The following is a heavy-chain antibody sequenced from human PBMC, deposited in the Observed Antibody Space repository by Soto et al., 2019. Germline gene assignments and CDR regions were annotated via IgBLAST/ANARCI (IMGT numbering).Heavy chain of an antibody. V-gene: IGHV1-46*03. Sequence: GASVKVSCKASGYTFTSYYMRWVRQAPGQGLEWMGIINPSGGSTSYAQKFQGRVTMTRDTSTSTVYMELSSLRSEDTAVYYCARGRVLGRYGSGSYRSWFDPWGQGTLVTVSS. J-gene: IGHJ5*02. CDR1: GYTFTSYY. CDR2: INPSGGST. D-gene: IGHD3-10*01. CDR3: ARGRVLGRYGSGSYRSWFDP.